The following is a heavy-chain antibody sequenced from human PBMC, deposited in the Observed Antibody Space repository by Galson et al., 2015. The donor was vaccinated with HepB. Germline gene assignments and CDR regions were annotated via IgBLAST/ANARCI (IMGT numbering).Heavy chain of an antibody. CDR2: ISPYNGNT. V-gene: IGHV1-18*01. CDR1: GATFSSYA. CDR3: ARVVTGGAPYFDY. D-gene: IGHD4-23*01. J-gene: IGHJ4*02. Sequence: SVKVSCRASGATFSSYAISWVRQAPGQGLEWMGWISPYNGNTNYEQKLQGRVIMTTDTSTTTAYMDLRSLRSDDTAVYYCARVVTGGAPYFDYWGQGTLVTVSS.